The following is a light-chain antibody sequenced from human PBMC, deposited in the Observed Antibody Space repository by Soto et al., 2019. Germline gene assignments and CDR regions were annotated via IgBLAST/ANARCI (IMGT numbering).Light chain of an antibody. CDR3: LQHKSYPFT. Sequence: DIQMTQSPSSLSAYVGDRVTITCRASQGIRNDLVWYQQKPGEAPKRLIYAASVLQTGVPSRFSGSVSGTEFTLTISSLQPQDFASYYCLQHKSYPFTFGPGTKVDIK. CDR1: QGIRND. CDR2: AAS. V-gene: IGKV1-17*01. J-gene: IGKJ3*01.